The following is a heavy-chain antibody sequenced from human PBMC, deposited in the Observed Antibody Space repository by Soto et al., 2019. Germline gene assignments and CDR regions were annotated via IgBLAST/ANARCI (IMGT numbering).Heavy chain of an antibody. J-gene: IGHJ5*02. CDR2: IYHSGST. V-gene: IGHV4-61*01. CDR3: ARLSAAWFDP. Sequence: QVQLQESGPGLVKPSETLSLTCTVSGGSVSSGSYYWGWLRQPTGKGLEWIGYIYHSGSTNYNPSLKSRVTISVDTSKNQFSLSLTSVTATDTAVYYCARLSAAWFDPWGQGTLVTVAS. D-gene: IGHD6-19*01. CDR1: GGSVSSGSYY.